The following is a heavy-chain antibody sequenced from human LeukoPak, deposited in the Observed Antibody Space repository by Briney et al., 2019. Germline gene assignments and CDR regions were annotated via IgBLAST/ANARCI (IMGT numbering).Heavy chain of an antibody. CDR2: INPNSGGT. J-gene: IGHJ4*02. CDR1: GYTFTGYY. V-gene: IGHV1-2*02. D-gene: IGHD6-19*01. CDR3: AREFIAVAGRNPFDY. Sequence: ASVKVSCKASGYTFTGYYMHWVRQAPGQGLEWMGWINPNSGGTNYAQKFQGRVTMTRDTSISTAYMELSRPRSDDTAVYYCAREFIAVAGRNPFDYWGQGTLVTVSS.